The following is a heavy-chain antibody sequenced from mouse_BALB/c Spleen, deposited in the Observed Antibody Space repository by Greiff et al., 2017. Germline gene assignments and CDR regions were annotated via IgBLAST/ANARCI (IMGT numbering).Heavy chain of an antibody. Sequence: VKLMESGPGLVAPSQSLSITCTVSGFSLTRYGVHWVRQPPGKGLAWLGVIWAGGSTNYNSALMSRLSISKDNSKSQVFLKMNSLQTDDTAMYYCARVYYYGSSYEDAMDYWGQGTSVTVSS. J-gene: IGHJ4*01. CDR3: ARVYYYGSSYEDAMDY. V-gene: IGHV2-9*02. D-gene: IGHD1-1*01. CDR1: GFSLTRYG. CDR2: IWAGGST.